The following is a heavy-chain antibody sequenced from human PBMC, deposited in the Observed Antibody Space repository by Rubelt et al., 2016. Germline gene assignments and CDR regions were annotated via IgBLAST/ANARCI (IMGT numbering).Heavy chain of an antibody. Sequence: VSNYYWSYIRQPPGKGLEWIGYISYSGSTNYSPSLNSRVTISVDTSKNQFSLELSSVTTADSAVYYCARGTYSGTYYMYFDYWGQGTLVTVSS. CDR3: ARGTYSGTYYMYFDY. V-gene: IGHV4-59*02. J-gene: IGHJ4*02. D-gene: IGHD1-26*01. CDR2: ISYSGST. CDR1: VSNYY.